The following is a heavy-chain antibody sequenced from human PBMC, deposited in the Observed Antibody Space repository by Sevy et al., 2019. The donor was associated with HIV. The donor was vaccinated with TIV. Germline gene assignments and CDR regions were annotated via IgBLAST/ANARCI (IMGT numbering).Heavy chain of an antibody. CDR2: IYTSGST. V-gene: IGHV4-61*02. CDR1: GGSISSGSYY. J-gene: IGHJ5*02. Sequence: SDTLSLTCTVSGGSISSGSYYWSWIRQPAGKGLEWIGRIYTSGSTNYNPSLKSRVTMSVDTSKNQFSLKVSSVTAADTAVYYCARDGSITFGGVIVANWFDPWGQGTLVTVSS. D-gene: IGHD3-16*02. CDR3: ARDGSITFGGVIVANWFDP.